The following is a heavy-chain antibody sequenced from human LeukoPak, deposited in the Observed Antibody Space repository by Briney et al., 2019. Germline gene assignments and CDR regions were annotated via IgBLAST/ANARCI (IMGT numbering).Heavy chain of an antibody. CDR2: INAGNGNT. J-gene: IGHJ3*02. V-gene: IGHV1-3*01. Sequence: ASVKVSCKASGYTFTSYAMHWVRQAPGQRLEWMGWINAGNGNTKYSQKFQGRVTITRDTSASTAYMELSSLRSEDTAVYYCARDETYCGGDCYPDAFDIWGQGTMVTVSS. D-gene: IGHD2-21*02. CDR1: GYTFTSYA. CDR3: ARDETYCGGDCYPDAFDI.